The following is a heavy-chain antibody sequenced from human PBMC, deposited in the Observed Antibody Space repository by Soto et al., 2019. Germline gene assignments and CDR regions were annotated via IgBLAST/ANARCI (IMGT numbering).Heavy chain of an antibody. Sequence: PGESLRLSCSASGFTFSSYAMHWVRQAPGKGLEYVSGIRGNGDPPFYADSVKGRFIISRDNSKNTLFLQMSSLSADDTAVYYCVKSRGGNNFDFFDWGQGALVTVSS. CDR3: VKSRGGNNFDFFD. CDR1: GFTFSSYA. CDR2: IRGNGDPP. V-gene: IGHV3-64D*06. D-gene: IGHD5-12*01. J-gene: IGHJ4*02.